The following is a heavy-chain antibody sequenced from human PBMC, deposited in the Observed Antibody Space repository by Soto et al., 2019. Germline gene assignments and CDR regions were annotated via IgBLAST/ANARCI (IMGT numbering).Heavy chain of an antibody. CDR1: GGTFSTSS. V-gene: IGHV1-69*15. D-gene: IGHD1-1*01. J-gene: IGHJ3*01. Sequence: QVQLVQSGAEVKKPGSSVKVSCKASGGTFSTSSINWVRQAPGQRPEWMGNILPIFGTADYAQKFQDRDTXPXXXSXXSGYTEVRSVLSEDTGGYCSGRIEENGRHSGALDLWGQGTVVTVS. CDR3: GRIEENGRHSGALDL. CDR2: ILPIFGTA.